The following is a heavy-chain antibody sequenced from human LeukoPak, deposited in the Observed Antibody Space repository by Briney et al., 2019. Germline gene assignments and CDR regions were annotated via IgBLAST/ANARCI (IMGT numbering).Heavy chain of an antibody. CDR2: INTDTWNP. CDR1: GYTFTSYA. CDR3: ARERGFGYSLPNDY. J-gene: IGHJ4*02. Sequence: ASVKVSCKTSGYTFTSYAMNWVRQAPGQGLEWMGWINTDTWNPTYAQGFTGRFVFSLDTSVSTAYLQISSLKTEDTAVYYCARERGFGYSLPNDYWGQGTLVTVSS. V-gene: IGHV7-4-1*02. D-gene: IGHD3-10*01.